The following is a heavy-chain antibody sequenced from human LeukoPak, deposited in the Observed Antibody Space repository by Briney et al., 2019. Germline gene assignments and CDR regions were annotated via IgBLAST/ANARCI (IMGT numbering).Heavy chain of an antibody. V-gene: IGHV4-4*09. CDR1: GASISNYY. D-gene: IGHD1-26*01. CDR2: IHSSGGS. J-gene: IGHJ4*02. Sequence: PSEALSLTCTVSGASISNYYWSWIRQTPEKGLEWMGHIHSSGGSSYYPSLKSRLTLSIDTSRNQLSLKLPSVTAADTAVYFCAGLGSYHDFWGQGALVTVSS. CDR3: AGLGSYHDF.